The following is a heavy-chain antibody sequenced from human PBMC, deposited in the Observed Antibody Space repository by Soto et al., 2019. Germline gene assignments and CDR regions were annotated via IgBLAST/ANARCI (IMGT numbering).Heavy chain of an antibody. Sequence: GASVKVSCKASGYTFTSYYMHWVRQAPGQGLEWMGIINPSGGSTSYAQKFQGRVTMTRDTSTSTVYMELSSLRSEDTAVYYCARDLGKSIVVVVAATENWFDPWGQGTLVTVSS. V-gene: IGHV1-46*03. CDR1: GYTFTSYY. CDR3: ARDLGKSIVVVVAATENWFDP. J-gene: IGHJ5*02. CDR2: INPSGGST. D-gene: IGHD2-15*01.